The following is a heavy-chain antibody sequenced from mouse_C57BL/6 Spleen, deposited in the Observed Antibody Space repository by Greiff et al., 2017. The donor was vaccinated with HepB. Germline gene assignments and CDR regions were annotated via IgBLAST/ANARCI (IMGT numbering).Heavy chain of an antibody. CDR2: INPNNGGT. CDR3: ASGGYYYAMDY. D-gene: IGHD2-2*01. V-gene: IGHV1-22*01. Sequence: VQLQQSGPELVKPGSSVKMSCKASGYTFTDYNMHWVKQSHGKSLEWIGYINPNNGGTSYNQKFKGKATLTVNKSSSTAYMELRSLTSEYSAVYYCASGGYYYAMDYWGQGTSVTVSS. J-gene: IGHJ4*01. CDR1: GYTFTDYN.